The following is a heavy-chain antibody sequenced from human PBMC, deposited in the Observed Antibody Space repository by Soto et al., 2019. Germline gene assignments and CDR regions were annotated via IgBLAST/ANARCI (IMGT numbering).Heavy chain of an antibody. Sequence: GSLRLSCAASGFTFSNAWMNWVRQAPGKGLEWVGRIKSKTDGGTTDYAAPVKGRFTISRDDSKNTLYLQMNSLKTEDTAVYYCTTDLRYFDWLPNYGMDVWGQGTTVTVS. V-gene: IGHV3-15*07. CDR3: TTDLRYFDWLPNYGMDV. CDR1: GFTFSNAW. D-gene: IGHD3-9*01. J-gene: IGHJ6*02. CDR2: IKSKTDGGTT.